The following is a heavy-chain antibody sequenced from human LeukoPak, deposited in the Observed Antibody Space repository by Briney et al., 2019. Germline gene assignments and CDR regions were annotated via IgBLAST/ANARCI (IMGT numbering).Heavy chain of an antibody. J-gene: IGHJ4*02. D-gene: IGHD2-2*01. V-gene: IGHV3-48*03. CDR1: GFTFSSYE. Sequence: GGSLRLSCAASGFTFSSYEMNWVRQAPGKGLEWVSYISSSGSTIYYADSVKGRFTISRDNSKNTLYLQMNSLRAEDTAVYYCAKTWRYCSSTSCQWPRTHFDYWGQGTLVTVSS. CDR3: AKTWRYCSSTSCQWPRTHFDY. CDR2: ISSSGSTI.